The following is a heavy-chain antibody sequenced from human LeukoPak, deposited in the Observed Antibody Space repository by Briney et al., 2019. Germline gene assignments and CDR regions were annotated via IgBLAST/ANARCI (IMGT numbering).Heavy chain of an antibody. V-gene: IGHV4-59*01. J-gene: IGHJ3*02. CDR3: ASYYCSSTSCYAHDAFDI. CDR1: GGSISSYY. CDR2: IYYSGST. Sequence: SETLSLTCTVSGGSISSYYWSWIRQPPGKGLEWIGYIYYSGSTNYNPSLKSRVTISVDTSKNQFSLKLSSVTAADTAVYYCASYYCSSTSCYAHDAFDIWGQGTMVTVSS. D-gene: IGHD2-2*01.